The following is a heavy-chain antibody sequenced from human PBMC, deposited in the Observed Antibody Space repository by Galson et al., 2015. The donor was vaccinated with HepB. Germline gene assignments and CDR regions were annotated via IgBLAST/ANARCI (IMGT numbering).Heavy chain of an antibody. CDR2: ISSSSSTT. V-gene: IGHV3-23*01. Sequence: SLRLSCAASGFTFSSYAMSWVRQAPGKGLEWVSGISSSSSTTYYADSVKGGFAISRDNSKNTLYLQMNSLRPEDTAIYYCAKASLRPRGIYYGDDFHLRDQRSPDTVP. D-gene: IGHD1-26*01. J-gene: IGHJ1*01. CDR3: AKASLRPRGIYYGDDFHL. CDR1: GFTFSSYA.